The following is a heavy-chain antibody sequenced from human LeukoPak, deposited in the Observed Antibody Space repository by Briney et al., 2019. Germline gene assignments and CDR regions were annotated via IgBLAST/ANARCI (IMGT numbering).Heavy chain of an antibody. V-gene: IGHV4-34*01. CDR3: ARRIVVVRHYDY. D-gene: IGHD3-22*01. CDR2: INHSGST. Sequence: SETLSLTCAVYGGSFSGYYWSWIRQPPGKGLEWIGEINHSGSTNYNPSLKSRVTISVDTSKNQFSLKLSSVTAADTAVYYCARRIVVVRHYDYCGQGTLVTVSS. J-gene: IGHJ4*02. CDR1: GGSFSGYY.